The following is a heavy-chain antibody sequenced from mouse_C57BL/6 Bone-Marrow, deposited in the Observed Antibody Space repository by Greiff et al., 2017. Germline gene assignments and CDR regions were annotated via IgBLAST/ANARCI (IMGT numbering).Heavy chain of an antibody. CDR3: ARGIYYGSSYDWYFDV. D-gene: IGHD1-1*01. J-gene: IGHJ1*03. Sequence: QVQLQQSGAELMKPGASVKLSCKATGYTFTGYWIAWVKQRPGHGLEWIGEILPGSGSTTYTEKFKGKATFTADTSSNTAYMQLSSLTTEDSAIYYCARGIYYGSSYDWYFDVWGTGTTVTVSS. CDR1: GYTFTGYW. CDR2: ILPGSGST. V-gene: IGHV1-9*01.